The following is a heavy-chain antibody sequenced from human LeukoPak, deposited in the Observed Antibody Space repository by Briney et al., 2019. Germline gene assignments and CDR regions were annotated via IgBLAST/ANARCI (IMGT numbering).Heavy chain of an antibody. D-gene: IGHD1-14*01. CDR1: GGSFSNYY. CDR3: ARQPPQYYGMDV. CDR2: IYTSGST. V-gene: IGHV4-4*07. J-gene: IGHJ6*02. Sequence: SETLSLTCTVSGGSFSNYYWSWIRQPAGKGLEWIGRIYTSGSTNYNPSAKSRVTMSVDTSNNQFSLKLTSVSAADTAVYYCARQPPQYYGMDVWGQGTTVTVSS.